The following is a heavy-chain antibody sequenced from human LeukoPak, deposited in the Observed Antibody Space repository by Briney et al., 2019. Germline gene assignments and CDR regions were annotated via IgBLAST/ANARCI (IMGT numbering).Heavy chain of an antibody. J-gene: IGHJ6*02. CDR1: GFTFSNAW. V-gene: IGHV3-15*01. D-gene: IGHD2-15*01. CDR2: IKSKTDGGTT. Sequence: GGSLRLSCAASGFTFSNAWMSWVRQAPGKGLEWVGRIKSKTDGGTTGYAAPVKGRFTISRDDSKNTLYLQMNSLKTEDTAVYYCTTDPGCSGGSCPWYYYYGMDVWGQGTTVTVSS. CDR3: TTDPGCSGGSCPWYYYYGMDV.